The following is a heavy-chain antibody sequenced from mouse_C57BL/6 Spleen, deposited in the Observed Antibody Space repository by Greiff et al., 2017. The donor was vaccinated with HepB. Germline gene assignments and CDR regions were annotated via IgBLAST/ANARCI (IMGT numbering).Heavy chain of an antibody. Sequence: QVQLQQPGAELVRPGSSVKLSCKASGYTFTSYWMDWVKQRPGQGLEWIGNIYPSDSETHYNQKFKDKATLTVDKSSSTAYMQLSSLTSEESAVYYCARLDVGAYWGQGTLVTVSA. J-gene: IGHJ3*01. CDR3: ARLDVGAY. D-gene: IGHD4-1*01. V-gene: IGHV1-61*01. CDR1: GYTFTSYW. CDR2: IYPSDSET.